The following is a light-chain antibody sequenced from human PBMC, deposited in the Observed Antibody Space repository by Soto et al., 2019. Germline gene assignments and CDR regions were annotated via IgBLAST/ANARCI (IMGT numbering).Light chain of an antibody. CDR3: QQFNTYPIT. V-gene: IGKV1-13*02. CDR2: DAS. CDR1: QGISSA. Sequence: AIQLTQSPSSLSASVGDRVTITCRASQGISSALAWYQQKPGKAPNLLIFDASNLESGVPSRVSGSGSGTDLTITISSLQPEDFATYYCQQFNTYPITFGQGTRLEIK. J-gene: IGKJ5*01.